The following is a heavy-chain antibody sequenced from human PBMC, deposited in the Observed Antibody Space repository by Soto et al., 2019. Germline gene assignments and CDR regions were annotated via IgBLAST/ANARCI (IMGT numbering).Heavy chain of an antibody. Sequence: GGSLRLSCTASGFIFSHYWMHWVRQAPGKGLMWVSRIRGDGLETNYAESVRGRFTVSRDNAKDTVYLQMNSLRAEDTAVYYCTKDLHIAATDYWGQGTLVTVSS. J-gene: IGHJ4*02. D-gene: IGHD6-13*01. CDR3: TKDLHIAATDY. V-gene: IGHV3-74*01. CDR2: IRGDGLET. CDR1: GFIFSHYW.